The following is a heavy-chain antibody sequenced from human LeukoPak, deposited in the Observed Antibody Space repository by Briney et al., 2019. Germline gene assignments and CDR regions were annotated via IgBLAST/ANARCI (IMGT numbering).Heavy chain of an antibody. D-gene: IGHD2-2*02. CDR1: GGSISSYY. CDR2: INHSGST. J-gene: IGHJ5*02. CDR3: ARRGYCSSTSCYSFDP. Sequence: SETLSLTCTVSGGSISSYYWSWIRQPPGKGLEWIGEINHSGSTNYNPSLKSRVTISVDTSKNQFSLKLSSVTAADTAVYYCARRGYCSSTSCYSFDPWGQGALVTVSS. V-gene: IGHV4-34*01.